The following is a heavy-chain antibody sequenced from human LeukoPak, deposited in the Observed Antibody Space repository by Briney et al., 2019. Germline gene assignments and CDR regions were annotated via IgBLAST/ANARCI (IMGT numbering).Heavy chain of an antibody. D-gene: IGHD3-22*01. CDR1: GFTFSSYW. Sequence: GGSLRLSCAASGFTFSSYWMSWVRQAPGKGLEGVSAISGSRGSTYYADSVKGRFTISRDNSKNTLYLQMNSLRAEDTAVYYCAKDKSGMIVDNYFDYWGQGTLVTVSS. V-gene: IGHV3-23*01. J-gene: IGHJ4*02. CDR3: AKDKSGMIVDNYFDY. CDR2: ISGSRGST.